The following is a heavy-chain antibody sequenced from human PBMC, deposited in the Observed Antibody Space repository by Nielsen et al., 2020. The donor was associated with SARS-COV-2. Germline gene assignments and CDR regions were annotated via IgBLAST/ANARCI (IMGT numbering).Heavy chain of an antibody. V-gene: IGHV3-74*01. Sequence: GGSLRLSCAASGFTFSSYWMHWVRQAPGKGLVWVSRINSDGSSISYADSVKGRFTISRDNAKNTLYLQMNSLRAEDTAVYYCARARRVRYYDSSGYYYAGVHLDYWGQGTLVTVSS. CDR2: INSDGSSI. CDR1: GFTFSSYW. CDR3: ARARRVRYYDSSGYYYAGVHLDY. J-gene: IGHJ4*02. D-gene: IGHD3-22*01.